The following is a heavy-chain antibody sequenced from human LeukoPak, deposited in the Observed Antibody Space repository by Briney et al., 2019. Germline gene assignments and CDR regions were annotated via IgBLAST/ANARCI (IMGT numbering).Heavy chain of an antibody. CDR3: ARNPYGSGNYFDY. Sequence: GESLKISCKGSGYSFTSYRISWVRQMPGKGLEWMGRIDPSDSYTNYSPSFQGHVTISADKSISTAYLQWSSLKASDTAMYYCARNPYGSGNYFDYWGQGTLVTVSS. CDR2: IDPSDSYT. J-gene: IGHJ4*02. D-gene: IGHD3-10*01. V-gene: IGHV5-10-1*01. CDR1: GYSFTSYR.